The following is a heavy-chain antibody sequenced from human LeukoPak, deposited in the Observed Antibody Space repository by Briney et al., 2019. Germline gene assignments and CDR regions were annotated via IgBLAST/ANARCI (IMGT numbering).Heavy chain of an antibody. D-gene: IGHD5-18*01. J-gene: IGHJ4*02. V-gene: IGHV3-48*03. Sequence: SGGSLRLSGAASGFTFSSYEMNWVRQAPGKGLEWVSYISSSGSTIYYADSVKGRFTISRDNAKNSLYPQMNSLRAEDTAVYYCARDSVTAMVKIYFDYWGQGTLVTVSS. CDR1: GFTFSSYE. CDR2: ISSSGSTI. CDR3: ARDSVTAMVKIYFDY.